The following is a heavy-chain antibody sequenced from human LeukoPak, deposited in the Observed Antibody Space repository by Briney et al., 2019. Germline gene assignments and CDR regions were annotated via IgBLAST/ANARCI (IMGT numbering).Heavy chain of an antibody. D-gene: IGHD6-13*01. CDR2: INPNSDAK. CDR1: GYTFTGYY. V-gene: IGHV1-2*02. CDR3: AREAIAAARSKQRNWFDP. Sequence: ASVKVSCKASGYTFTGYYMHWVRQAPGQGLEWMGWINPNSDAKNYAQKLQGRATMTRETSISTAYMELSRLRSDDTAVYYCAREAIAAARSKQRNWFDPWGQGTLVTVSS. J-gene: IGHJ5*02.